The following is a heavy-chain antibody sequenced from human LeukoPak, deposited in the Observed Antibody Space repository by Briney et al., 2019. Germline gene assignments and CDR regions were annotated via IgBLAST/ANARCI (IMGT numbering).Heavy chain of an antibody. CDR2: IYHSGST. CDR1: GGSISSGGYY. CDR3: ARASRYDYVWGSYRPPYFDY. D-gene: IGHD3-16*02. Sequence: SQTLSLTCTVSGGSISSGGYYWSWIRQHPGKGLEWIGYIYHSGSTYYNPSLKSRVTISVDTSKNQFSLKLSSVTAADTAVYYCARASRYDYVWGSYRPPYFDYWGQGTLVTVSS. V-gene: IGHV4-31*03. J-gene: IGHJ4*02.